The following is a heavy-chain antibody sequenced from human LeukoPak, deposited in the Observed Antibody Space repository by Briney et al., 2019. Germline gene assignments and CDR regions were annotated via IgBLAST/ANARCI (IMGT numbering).Heavy chain of an antibody. D-gene: IGHD2-15*01. J-gene: IGHJ4*02. CDR3: AKAKSRVVVVAALDY. CDR2: ISGSAGST. Sequence: GGSLRLSCAASGFTFSGYAMNWVRQAPGKGLEWVSGISGSAGSTYYADSVKGRFTISRDNSKNTLFLQMNSLRAEDTAVYYCAKAKSRVVVVAALDYWGQGTLVTVSS. V-gene: IGHV3-23*01. CDR1: GFTFSGYA.